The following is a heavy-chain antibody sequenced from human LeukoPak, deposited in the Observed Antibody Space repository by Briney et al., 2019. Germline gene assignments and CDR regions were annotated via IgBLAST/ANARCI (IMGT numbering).Heavy chain of an antibody. J-gene: IGHJ3*02. Sequence: SETLSLTCTVSGVSISGYYWTWIRQPPGKGLEWIGYIHYSGSTSYNPSLKSRVTISLDTSKTQFSLKLSSATAADTAVYYCARKNAFDIWGQGTMVTVSS. V-gene: IGHV4-59*08. CDR3: ARKNAFDI. CDR1: GVSISGYY. CDR2: IHYSGST.